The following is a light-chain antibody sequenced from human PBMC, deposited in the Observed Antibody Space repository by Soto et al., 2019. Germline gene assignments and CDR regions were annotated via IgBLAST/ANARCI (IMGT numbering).Light chain of an antibody. J-gene: IGKJ5*01. CDR1: QDIAGY. V-gene: IGKV1-12*01. Sequence: GDRVTITCRASQDIAGYLAWYQHKPGRTPELLIHGASILQSGVPSRFSGSGSGTDFVLTISSLQPEDSATYYCQQLDSMPITFGQGTRLEIK. CDR3: QQLDSMPIT. CDR2: GAS.